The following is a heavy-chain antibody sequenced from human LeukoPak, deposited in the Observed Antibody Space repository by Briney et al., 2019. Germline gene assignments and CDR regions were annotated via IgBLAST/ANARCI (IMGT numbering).Heavy chain of an antibody. CDR2: TNTNTGNP. D-gene: IGHD3-9*01. CDR3: ARELGHYDILSGYSTDAFDI. J-gene: IGHJ3*02. Sequence: ASVKVSCKASGYTFTSYVMMWVRQAPGQGLAWMGWTNTNTGNPTYAQGFTGRIVFSLNTSVSTEYLQISTLKAEDTAVYYCARELGHYDILSGYSTDAFDIWGQGTMVTVSS. CDR1: GYTFTSYV. V-gene: IGHV7-4-1*02.